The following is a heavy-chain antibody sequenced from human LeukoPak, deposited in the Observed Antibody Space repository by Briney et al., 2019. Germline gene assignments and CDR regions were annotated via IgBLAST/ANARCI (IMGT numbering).Heavy chain of an antibody. CDR2: IRYDGSNK. CDR1: GFTFSSYG. J-gene: IGHJ4*02. Sequence: GGSLRLSCAASGFTFSSYGMHWVRQAPGKGLEWVAFIRYDGSNKYYADSVKGRFTISRDNSKNTLYLQMNSLRAEDTAVYYCAKDWAGKMTTVTPFNYGGQGTLVTVSS. D-gene: IGHD4-17*01. V-gene: IGHV3-30*02. CDR3: AKDWAGKMTTVTPFNY.